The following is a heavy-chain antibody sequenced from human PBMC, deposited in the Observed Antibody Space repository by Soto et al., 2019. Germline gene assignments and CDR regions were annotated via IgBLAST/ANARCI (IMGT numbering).Heavy chain of an antibody. CDR2: ISAYNGNT. CDR3: ARLIRFLEPDYFDY. Sequence: ASVKVSCKASGYTFTSYGISWVRQAPGQGLEWMGWISAYNGNTNYAQKLQGRVTMTTDTSTSTAYMELRSLRSDDTAVYYCARLIRFLEPDYFDYWGQGTLVTVSS. CDR1: GYTFTSYG. D-gene: IGHD3-3*01. J-gene: IGHJ4*02. V-gene: IGHV1-18*01.